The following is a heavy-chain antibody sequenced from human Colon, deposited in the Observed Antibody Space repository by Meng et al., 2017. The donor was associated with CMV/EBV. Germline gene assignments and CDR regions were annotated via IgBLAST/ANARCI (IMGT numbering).Heavy chain of an antibody. CDR2: IYYTGND. Sequence: PCSGLCSPPRTRSTPCTGSGDSISGRSYYWGWIRQPPGKGLEWIASIYYTGNDYHNPSLKSRVTILIDTSNNQFSLRLTSVTAADTAVYYCARMALHWYFDLWGRGTLVTVSS. CDR3: ARMALHWYFDL. CDR1: GDSISGRSYY. V-gene: IGHV4-39*07. J-gene: IGHJ2*01. D-gene: IGHD5-24*01.